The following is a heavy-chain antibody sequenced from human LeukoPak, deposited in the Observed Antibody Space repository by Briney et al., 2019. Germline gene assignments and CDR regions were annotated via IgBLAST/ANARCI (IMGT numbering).Heavy chain of an antibody. D-gene: IGHD2-21*01. J-gene: IGHJ4*02. CDR3: ARARSSTFSYSDY. CDR1: GFTFSYYG. CDR2: IWSDGSNK. V-gene: IGHV3-33*01. Sequence: PGGSLRLSCAASGFTFSYYGMHWVRQAPGKGLEWLAVIWSDGSNKYYAGSAKGRFTISRDNSKNTLYLEMNSLRAEDTAVYFCARARSSTFSYSDYWGQGTLVTVSS.